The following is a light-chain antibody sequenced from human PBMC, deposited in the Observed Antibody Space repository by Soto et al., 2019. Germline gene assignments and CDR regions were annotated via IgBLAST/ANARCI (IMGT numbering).Light chain of an antibody. CDR3: QQANGPVT. J-gene: IGKJ4*01. V-gene: IGKV1-12*01. Sequence: DIQMTQSPSSVSASVGDRVTITCRTSLDNSNWLAWYQQKPGKAPELLIYGTSTLQSGVPSRFSGSGSGTHFTLTITSLQPEDFATYYCQQANGPVTFGGGTKVEI. CDR1: LDNSNW. CDR2: GTS.